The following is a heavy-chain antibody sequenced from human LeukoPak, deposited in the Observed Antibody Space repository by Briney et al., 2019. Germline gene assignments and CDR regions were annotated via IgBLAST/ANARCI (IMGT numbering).Heavy chain of an antibody. V-gene: IGHV3-53*01. D-gene: IGHD5/OR15-5a*01. CDR1: GFTVSSNY. J-gene: IGHJ3*02. CDR2: IYSGGST. CDR3: ASSTITSWYAFDI. Sequence: GGSLRLSCAASGFTVSSNYMSWVRQAPGKGLEWVSVIYSGGSTYYADSVKGRFTISRDNSKNTLYLQMNSLRAEDTAVYYCASSTITSWYAFDIWGQGTMVTVSS.